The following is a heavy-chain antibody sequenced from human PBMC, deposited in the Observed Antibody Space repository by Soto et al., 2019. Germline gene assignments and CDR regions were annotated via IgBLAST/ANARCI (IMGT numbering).Heavy chain of an antibody. CDR3: ATHRYGYFDY. J-gene: IGHJ4*02. CDR2: IYYSGNT. V-gene: IGHV4-59*08. Sequence: SETLSLTCTVSGGSITSNFWSWIRQPPGKGLEWIGFIYYSGNTNYDPSLKSRVSISVDTSKNQFSLNLSSVTAADTAMYYCATHRYGYFDYWGQGTLVTVSS. D-gene: IGHD3-10*01. CDR1: GGSITSNF.